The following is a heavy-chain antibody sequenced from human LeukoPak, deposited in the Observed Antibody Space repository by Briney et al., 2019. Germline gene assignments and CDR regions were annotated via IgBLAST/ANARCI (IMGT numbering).Heavy chain of an antibody. D-gene: IGHD1-26*01. CDR1: GGSISSSSYY. J-gene: IGHJ4*02. Sequence: PSETLSLTCTVSGGSISSSSYYWGWIRQPPGKGLEWIGSIYYSGSTYYNPSLKSRVTISVDTSKNQFSLRLCSVTAADTAVYYCARWEVGATMFDYWGQGTLVTVSS. CDR3: ARWEVGATMFDY. V-gene: IGHV4-39*01. CDR2: IYYSGST.